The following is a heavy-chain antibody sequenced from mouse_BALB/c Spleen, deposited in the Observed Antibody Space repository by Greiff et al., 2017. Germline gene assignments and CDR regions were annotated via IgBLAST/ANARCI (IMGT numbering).Heavy chain of an antibody. CDR1: GFSLTSYG. D-gene: IGHD2-4*01. Sequence: VKLMESGPGLVQPSQSLSITCTVSGFSLTSYGVHWVRQSPGKGLEWLGVIWSGGSTDYNAAFISRLSISKDNSKSQVFFKMNSLQANDTAIYYCARRGDYDEAMDYWGQGTSVTVSS. CDR3: ARRGDYDEAMDY. J-gene: IGHJ4*01. V-gene: IGHV2-2*02. CDR2: IWSGGST.